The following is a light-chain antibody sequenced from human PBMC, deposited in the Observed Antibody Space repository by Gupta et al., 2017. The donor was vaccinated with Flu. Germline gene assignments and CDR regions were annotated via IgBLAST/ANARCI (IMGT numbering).Light chain of an antibody. CDR1: QSLVHSDGNTY. CDR2: EIS. V-gene: IGKV2-24*01. Sequence: DIVMTQTPLSSPVTLGQPASISCRSSQSLVHSDGNTYLSWLQQRPGQPQRLIIYEISSRFWGVSDRFSGGGAGKDFTLKSSREEDEDAGVYYYIQDRPLSTFGQGTKLEIK. CDR3: IQDRPLST. J-gene: IGKJ2*02.